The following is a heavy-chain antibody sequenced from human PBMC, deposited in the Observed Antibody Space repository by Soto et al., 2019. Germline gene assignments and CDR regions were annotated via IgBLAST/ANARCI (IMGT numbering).Heavy chain of an antibody. CDR3: AKGGAIVAAGTRVYLYNAMDV. CDR2: INPNSGDT. D-gene: IGHD1-26*01. Sequence: DSVKVSFKASGYTFTGYYVHWLRQAPGQGLEWMGRINPNSGDTYLAQRFQGRVTMNRDTSIGTAYMELRGLTSDDTAEYYCAKGGAIVAAGTRVYLYNAMDVWGQGTTVTVSS. CDR1: GYTFTGYY. V-gene: IGHV1-2*06. J-gene: IGHJ6*02.